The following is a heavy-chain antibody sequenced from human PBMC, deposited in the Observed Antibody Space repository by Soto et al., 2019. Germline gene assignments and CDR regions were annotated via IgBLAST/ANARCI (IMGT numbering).Heavy chain of an antibody. CDR1: GFTFSTYA. CDR3: AKHRDCSASRCPSGHWFDP. Sequence: GGSLRLSCAASGFTFSTYAMSWVRLAPGKGLEWVSTVTGSGNTFYGDSVKGRFTISRDNSKNTLHLQMNSLRGEDTAIYYCAKHRDCSASRCPSGHWFDPWGQGTLVTVSS. V-gene: IGHV3-23*01. CDR2: VTGSGNT. D-gene: IGHD2-15*01. J-gene: IGHJ5*02.